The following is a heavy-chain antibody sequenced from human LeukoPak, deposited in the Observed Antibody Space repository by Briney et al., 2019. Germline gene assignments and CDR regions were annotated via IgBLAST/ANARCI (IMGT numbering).Heavy chain of an antibody. D-gene: IGHD2-8*01. Sequence: GASLRLSCAASGFTVSSNYMSWVRQAPGKGLEWVSIIYSGASTYYADSVKGRFTISRHISKSTLYLQMNSLRAEDTAVYYCARGYCTNAVCPIDYWGQGTLVTVSS. J-gene: IGHJ4*02. V-gene: IGHV3-53*04. CDR2: IYSGAST. CDR3: ARGYCTNAVCPIDY. CDR1: GFTVSSNY.